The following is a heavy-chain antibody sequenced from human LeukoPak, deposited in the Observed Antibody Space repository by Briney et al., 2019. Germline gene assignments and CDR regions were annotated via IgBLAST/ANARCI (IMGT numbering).Heavy chain of an antibody. CDR1: GGSISSYY. J-gene: IGHJ6*03. CDR3: ARDKLAYYCGSGSYGRYYYMDV. Sequence: PSETLSLTCTVSGGSISSYYWSWIRQPPGKGLEWIGYIYYSGSTNYNPSLKSRVTISVDTSKNQFSLKLSSVTAADTAVYYCARDKLAYYCGSGSYGRYYYMDVWGKGTTVTISS. D-gene: IGHD3-10*01. CDR2: IYYSGST. V-gene: IGHV4-59*01.